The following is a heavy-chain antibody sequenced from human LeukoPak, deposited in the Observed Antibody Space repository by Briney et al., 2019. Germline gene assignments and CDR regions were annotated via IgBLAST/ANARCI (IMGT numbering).Heavy chain of an antibody. CDR3: VRGDGRDY. CDR2: ISNSRGAR. CDR1: GVTFNTYT. V-gene: IGHV3-21*01. J-gene: IGHJ4*02. Sequence: GGTLRLSCAASGVTFNTYTRNWVRQPPGKGLEWVSSISNSRGARHYADSAKGRFHISRDNAKNSLYVEMDSLRAEDTAVYHCVRGDGRDYWGQGTLVTVSS. D-gene: IGHD5-24*01.